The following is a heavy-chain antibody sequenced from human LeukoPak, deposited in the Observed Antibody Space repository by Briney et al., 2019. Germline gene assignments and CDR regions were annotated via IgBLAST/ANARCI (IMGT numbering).Heavy chain of an antibody. CDR1: GGSISSSSYY. D-gene: IGHD3-3*01. Sequence: SETLSLTCTVSGGSISSSSYYWGWIRQPPGKGLEWSGSIYYSGSTYYNPSLKSRVTISVDTSKNQFSLKLSSVTAADTAVYYCARQHYDFWSGYYPTYYFDYWGQGTLVTVSS. J-gene: IGHJ4*02. CDR3: ARQHYDFWSGYYPTYYFDY. CDR2: IYYSGST. V-gene: IGHV4-39*01.